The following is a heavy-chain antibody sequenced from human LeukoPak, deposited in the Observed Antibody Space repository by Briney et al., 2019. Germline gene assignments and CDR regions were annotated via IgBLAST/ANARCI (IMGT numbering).Heavy chain of an antibody. D-gene: IGHD3-22*01. Sequence: SGTLSLTCTVSGGSISSYYWSWIRQPPGKGLEWIGYIYYSGSTNYNPSLKSRVTISVDTSKNQFSLKLSSVTAADTAVYYCARHRPYDSSGYLSDWDYWGQGTLVTVSS. V-gene: IGHV4-59*08. CDR1: GGSISSYY. CDR3: ARHRPYDSSGYLSDWDY. CDR2: IYYSGST. J-gene: IGHJ4*02.